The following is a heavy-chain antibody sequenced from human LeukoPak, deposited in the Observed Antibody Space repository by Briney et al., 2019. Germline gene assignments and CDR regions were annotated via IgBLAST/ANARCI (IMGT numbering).Heavy chain of an antibody. CDR2: MNPNSGNT. J-gene: IGHJ5*02. CDR1: GYTFTSYD. V-gene: IGHV1-8*01. Sequence: ASVKVSCKASGYTFTSYDINWVRQATGQGLEWMGWMNPNSGNTGYAQKFQGRVTMTRNTSISTAYMELSSLRSEDTAVYYCARLRYCSSTSCYSASFDPWGQGTLVTVSS. CDR3: ARLRYCSSTSCYSASFDP. D-gene: IGHD2-2*01.